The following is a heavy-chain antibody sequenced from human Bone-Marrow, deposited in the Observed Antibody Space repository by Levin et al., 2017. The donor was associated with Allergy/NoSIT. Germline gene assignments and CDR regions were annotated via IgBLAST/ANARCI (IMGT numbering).Heavy chain of an antibody. V-gene: IGHV3-30*18. CDR1: GFTFSSYA. D-gene: IGHD2-2*01. CDR2: ISYDGNKK. J-gene: IGHJ6*02. Sequence: GGSLRLSCAVSGFTFSSYAMHWVRQAPGKGLEWLTFISYDGNKKYYSDSAKGRFTISRDNSKSTVDLQVYSLTSEDTGVYYCAKDYQANSYGLHVWGQGTTVIVSS. CDR3: AKDYQANSYGLHV.